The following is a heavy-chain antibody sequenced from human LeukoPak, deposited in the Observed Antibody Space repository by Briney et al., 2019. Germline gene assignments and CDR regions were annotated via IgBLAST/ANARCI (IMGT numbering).Heavy chain of an antibody. CDR3: AKAGSSSTYYFDY. Sequence: PGGSLRLSCAASGFTLSSYVMRWVRQPPGKGLEWVSTISASSGTYYADSVKGRFTISRDNSKNTVYLQMNSLRAEDTAIYYCAKAGSSSTYYFDYWGQGALVTVSS. CDR2: ISASSGT. CDR1: GFTLSSYV. V-gene: IGHV3-23*01. D-gene: IGHD6-6*01. J-gene: IGHJ4*02.